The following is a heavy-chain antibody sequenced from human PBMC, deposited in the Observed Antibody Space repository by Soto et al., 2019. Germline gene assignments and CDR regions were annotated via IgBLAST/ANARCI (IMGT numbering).Heavy chain of an antibody. V-gene: IGHV1-18*01. CDR1: GYTFTSYG. D-gene: IGHD6-19*01. J-gene: IGHJ4*02. CDR2: ISAYNGNT. Sequence: ASVKVSCKASGYTFTSYGISWVRQAPGQGLGWMGWISAYNGNTNYAQKLQGRVTMTTDTSTSTAYMELRSLRSDDTAVYYCATPGHSSGWYGSQLDYWGQGTLVTVSS. CDR3: ATPGHSSGWYGSQLDY.